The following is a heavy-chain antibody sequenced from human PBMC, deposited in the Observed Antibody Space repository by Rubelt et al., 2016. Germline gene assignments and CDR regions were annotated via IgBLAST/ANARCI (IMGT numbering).Heavy chain of an antibody. CDR1: GYTFTGYY. J-gene: IGHJ4*02. V-gene: IGHV1-2*06. CDR3: AGESSSGWYIDY. D-gene: IGHD6-19*01. Sequence: QVQLVQSGAEVKKPGASVKVSCKASGYTFTGYYMHWVRQAPGQGLEWVGRINPNSGGTNYAQKFQGRVTMTRDRSIATAYMELSRLRSDDTAVFYCAGESSSGWYIDYWGQGTLVTVSS. CDR2: INPNSGGT.